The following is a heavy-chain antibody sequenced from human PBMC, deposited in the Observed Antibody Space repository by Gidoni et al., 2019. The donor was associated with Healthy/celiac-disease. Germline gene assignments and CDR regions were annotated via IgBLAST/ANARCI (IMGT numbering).Heavy chain of an antibody. Sequence: EVQLVESGGGLVKPGGSLSLSCAASGFTFSSYSMTWVRQAPGKGLGWGSSISSSSSYIYYADSVKGRFTISRDNAKNSLYLQMNSLRAEDTAVYYCARGDTTYYYDSSGYYPYFDYWGQGTLVTVSS. J-gene: IGHJ4*02. V-gene: IGHV3-21*01. CDR3: ARGDTTYYYDSSGYYPYFDY. D-gene: IGHD3-22*01. CDR1: GFTFSSYS. CDR2: ISSSSSYI.